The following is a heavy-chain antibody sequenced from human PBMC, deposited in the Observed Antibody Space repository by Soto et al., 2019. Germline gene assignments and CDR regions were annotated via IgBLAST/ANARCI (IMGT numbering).Heavy chain of an antibody. V-gene: IGHV5-51*01. CDR2: IYPGDSDT. CDR3: ARHASYYDSSGPMTYGMDV. Sequence: GESLKISCQASGYTFSNYWIGWVRQMPGKGLEWMGIIYPGDSDTRYSPSFQGQVTISADKSITTAYLRWGSLKASDTAMYYCARHASYYDSSGPMTYGMDVWGQGTTVTVSS. CDR1: GYTFSNYW. J-gene: IGHJ6*02. D-gene: IGHD3-22*01.